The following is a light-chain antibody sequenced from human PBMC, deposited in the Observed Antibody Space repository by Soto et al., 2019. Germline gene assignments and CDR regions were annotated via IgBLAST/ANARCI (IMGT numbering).Light chain of an antibody. V-gene: IGKV3-15*01. CDR1: ETVNKN. Sequence: MTQSPATLSVSPGERTTLSCRASETVNKNLVWYQQQPGQAPRLLMFGASTRATGIPARFSGGGSGTEFTLTISSLQSEDFAVYYCQQYNKWPGTFGQGTKVEI. CDR3: QQYNKWPGT. CDR2: GAS. J-gene: IGKJ1*01.